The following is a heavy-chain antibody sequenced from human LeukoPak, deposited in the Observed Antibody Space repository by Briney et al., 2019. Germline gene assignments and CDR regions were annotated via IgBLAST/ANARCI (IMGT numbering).Heavy chain of an antibody. CDR1: GFTFSSYW. Sequence: TGGSLRLSWAASGFTFSSYWMSWVGQAPGKGLEWVANIKQDGSEKYYVDSVKGQFTISRDNSKNMLYLQMNSLRAEDTAVYYCARDSAYDSSGYYYAGVGHAFDVWGQGTMVTVSS. D-gene: IGHD3-22*01. CDR2: IKQDGSEK. V-gene: IGHV3-7*03. J-gene: IGHJ3*01. CDR3: ARDSAYDSSGYYYAGVGHAFDV.